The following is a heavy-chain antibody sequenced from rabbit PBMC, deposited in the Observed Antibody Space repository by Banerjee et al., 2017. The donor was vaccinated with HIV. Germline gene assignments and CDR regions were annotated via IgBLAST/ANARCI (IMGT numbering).Heavy chain of an antibody. CDR3: ARDLGGSSDL. Sequence: QSLEESGGDLVKPGGSLTLTCTASGSSFSGSYWICWVRQAPVKGLEWIACINAGNGNSTCYASWAKGRFTISKTSSTTVTLQMTSLTAADTATYFCARDLGGSSDLWGPGTLVTVS. D-gene: IGHD8-1*01. CDR2: INAGNGNST. V-gene: IGHV1S40*01. CDR1: GSSFSGSYW. J-gene: IGHJ4*01.